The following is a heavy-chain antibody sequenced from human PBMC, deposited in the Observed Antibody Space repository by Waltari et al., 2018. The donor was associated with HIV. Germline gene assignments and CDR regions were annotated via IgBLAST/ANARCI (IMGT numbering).Heavy chain of an antibody. CDR2: IYYSGST. CDR3: ARNYPSAVAGTIDY. D-gene: IGHD6-19*01. J-gene: IGHJ4*02. Sequence: QLQLQESGPGLVKPSETLSLTCTVSGGSISSSSYYWGWIRQPPRKGLEWIGSIYYSGSTYYNPSLKSRVTISVDTSKNQFSLKLSSVTAADTAVYYCARNYPSAVAGTIDYWGQGTLVTVSS. V-gene: IGHV4-39*01. CDR1: GGSISSSSYY.